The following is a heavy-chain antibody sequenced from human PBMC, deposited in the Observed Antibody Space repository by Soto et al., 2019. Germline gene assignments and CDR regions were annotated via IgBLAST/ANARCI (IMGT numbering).Heavy chain of an antibody. CDR2: IWYDGSNK. CDR1: GFTFSSYG. CDR3: ARVGYGGNSGYCYFDL. J-gene: IGHJ2*01. Sequence: QVQLVESGGGVVQPGRSLRLSCAASGFTFSSYGMHWVRQAPGKGLEWVAVIWYDGSNKYYADSVKGRFTISRDNSKNTLYLQMNSLRAEDTAVYYCARVGYGGNSGYCYFDLCVRGTLVTVSS. D-gene: IGHD4-17*01. V-gene: IGHV3-33*01.